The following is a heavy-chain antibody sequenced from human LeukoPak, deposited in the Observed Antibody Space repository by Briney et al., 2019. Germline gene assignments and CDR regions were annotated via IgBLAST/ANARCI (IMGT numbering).Heavy chain of an antibody. CDR2: ITSGGGTT. J-gene: IGHJ4*02. CDR3: AKRGMTGYPLDY. CDR1: GFTFGSHA. V-gene: IGHV3-23*01. Sequence: GGSLRLSCAASGFTFGSHAMNWVRQAPGKGLEWVSVITSGGGTTYYADSVRGRFTISRDNSRNMLYLQMNSLRAEDTAVYYCAKRGMTGYPLDYWGQGTLVTVSS. D-gene: IGHD3-9*01.